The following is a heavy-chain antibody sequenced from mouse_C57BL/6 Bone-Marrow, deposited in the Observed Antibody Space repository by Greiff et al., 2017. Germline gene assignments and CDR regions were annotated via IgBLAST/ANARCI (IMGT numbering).Heavy chain of an antibody. CDR1: GYTFTSYT. V-gene: IGHV1-4*01. D-gene: IGHD2-1*01. J-gene: IGHJ2*01. Sequence: VQLKESGAELARPGASVKMSCKASGYTFTSYTMHWVKQRPGQGLEWIGYINPSSGYTKYNQKFKDKATLTADKSSSTAYMQLSSLTSEDSAVYYCARVLWYLLDYWGQGTTLTVSS. CDR3: ARVLWYLLDY. CDR2: INPSSGYT.